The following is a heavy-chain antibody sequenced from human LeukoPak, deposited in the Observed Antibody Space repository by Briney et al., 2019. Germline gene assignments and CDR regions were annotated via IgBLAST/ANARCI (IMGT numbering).Heavy chain of an antibody. J-gene: IGHJ4*02. CDR1: GGSISSYY. CDR2: IYYSGST. CDR3: ATSGFSFYFDH. V-gene: IGHV4-59*08. D-gene: IGHD1-26*01. Sequence: SETLSLTCTVSGGSISSYYWSWIRQPPGKGLEWIGYIYYSGSTNYNPSLKSRVTISVDTSKSQFSLKLTSVTATDTAVYYCATSGFSFYFDHWGQGTLVTVSS.